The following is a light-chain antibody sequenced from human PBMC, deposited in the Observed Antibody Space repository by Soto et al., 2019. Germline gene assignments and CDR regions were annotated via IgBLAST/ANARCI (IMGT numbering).Light chain of an antibody. J-gene: IGKJ2*01. CDR1: QSMSTY. CDR3: QQSYSTPYT. CDR2: AAS. Sequence: DIQMTQSPSSLSASVGDRVTITCRASQSMSTYLHWYQQKPGKAPQLLIYAASSLQSGVPSRFSGSGSETDFTFTISSLQPEDFSTYYCQQSYSTPYTFGQGTKLEIK. V-gene: IGKV1-39*01.